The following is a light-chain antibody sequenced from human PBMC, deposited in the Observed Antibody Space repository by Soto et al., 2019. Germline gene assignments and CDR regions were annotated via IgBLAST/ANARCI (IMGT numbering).Light chain of an antibody. CDR2: KAS. CDR1: QSISSW. CDR3: QQYNSFPT. Sequence: MTQSPSTLSASVGDRVTITCRASQSISSWLAWYQQKPGKAPKLLIYKASSLESVVPSRFGGSGSGTEFTLTISSLQPDDFASYYCQQYNSFPTFGQGTKVEIK. J-gene: IGKJ1*01. V-gene: IGKV1-5*03.